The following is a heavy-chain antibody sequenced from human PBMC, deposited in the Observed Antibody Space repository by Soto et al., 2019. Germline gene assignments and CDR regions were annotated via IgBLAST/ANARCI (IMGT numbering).Heavy chain of an antibody. CDR1: GFTFRSYV. CDR3: ARWGTTGGLDV. CDR2: TSYDGSNN. D-gene: IGHD3-16*01. J-gene: IGHJ4*02. Sequence: QVQLVESGGGVVQPGTSLRLSCVGSGFTFRSYVIHWLRQAPGKGLEWVALTSYDGSNNFYGDSVKGRFTISRDNSRNTVELQMDSLRVEDTALYYCARWGTTGGLDVWGQGTRVSVSS. V-gene: IGHV3-33*05.